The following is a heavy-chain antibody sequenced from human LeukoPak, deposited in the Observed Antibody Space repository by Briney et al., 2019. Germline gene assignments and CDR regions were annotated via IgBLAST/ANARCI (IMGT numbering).Heavy chain of an antibody. V-gene: IGHV3-9*03. D-gene: IGHD3-22*01. CDR2: ISWNSGSI. J-gene: IGHJ4*02. CDR1: GFTFDDYA. Sequence: GGSLRLSCAASGFTFDDYAMHWVRQAPGKGLEWVSGISWNSGSIGYADSVKGRFTISRDNAKNSLYLQMNSLRAEDMALYYCAKGNTYYYDSSGYYFDYWGQGTLVTVSS. CDR3: AKGNTYYYDSSGYYFDY.